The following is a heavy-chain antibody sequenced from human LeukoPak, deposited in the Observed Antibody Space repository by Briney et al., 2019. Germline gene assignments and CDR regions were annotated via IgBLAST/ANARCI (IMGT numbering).Heavy chain of an antibody. CDR1: GFTFNNYW. CDR2: IEQDGSEK. V-gene: IGHV3-7*01. J-gene: IGHJ4*02. CDR3: ARDLRTPGFFDY. Sequence: GGSLRLSYAASGFTFNNYWVNWVRQAPGKGLEWVANIEQDGSEKYYVDSVKSRFTISRDNAKNSLSLQMNSLRAEDTAVYYCARDLRTPGFFDYWGQGTLVTVSS.